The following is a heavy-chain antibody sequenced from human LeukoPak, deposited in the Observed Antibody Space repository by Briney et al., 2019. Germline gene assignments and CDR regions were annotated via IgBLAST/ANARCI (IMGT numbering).Heavy chain of an antibody. CDR1: GGSITFGSYY. Sequence: SRTLSLTCTVSGGSITFGSYYWTWIRQPAGKGLEWIGRIYTSGRTFYNPSLKSRVTISMDTSMNQFSLRLNSVTAADTAVYYCARARVIPASFDDWGQGVLVTVSS. D-gene: IGHD3-16*02. CDR3: ARARVIPASFDD. J-gene: IGHJ4*02. V-gene: IGHV4-61*02. CDR2: IYTSGRT.